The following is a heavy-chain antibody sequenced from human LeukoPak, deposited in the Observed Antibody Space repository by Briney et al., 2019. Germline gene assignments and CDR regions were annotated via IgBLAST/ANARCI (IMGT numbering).Heavy chain of an antibody. J-gene: IGHJ5*02. V-gene: IGHV3-23*01. CDR3: TKGTAVVWNNWFDP. D-gene: IGHD6-19*01. CDR2: ISVSGIST. Sequence: GGSLRLSCAASGFRFNTYVMNWVRQAPGRGLEWVSSISVSGISTYYADSVKGRFTVSRDNSKDMLYLQMSSLKVEDTAVYYCTKGTAVVWNNWFDPWGQGSLVTV. CDR1: GFRFNTYV.